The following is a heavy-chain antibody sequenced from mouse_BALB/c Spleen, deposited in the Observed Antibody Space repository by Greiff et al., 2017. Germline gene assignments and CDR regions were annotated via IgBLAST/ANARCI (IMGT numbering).Heavy chain of an antibody. CDR3: ARVEGRYAMDY. J-gene: IGHJ4*01. CDR1: GYTFTDYA. Sequence: QVQLQQSGPELVRPGVSVKISCKGSGYTFTDYAMHWVKQSHAKSLEWIGVISTYYGNTNYNQKFKGKATMTVDKSSSTAYMELARLTSEDSAIYYCARVEGRYAMDYWGQGTSVTVSS. CDR2: ISTYYGNT. D-gene: IGHD3-3*01. V-gene: IGHV1-67*01.